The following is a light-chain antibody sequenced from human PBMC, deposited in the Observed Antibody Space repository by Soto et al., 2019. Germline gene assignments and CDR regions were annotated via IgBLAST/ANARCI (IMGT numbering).Light chain of an antibody. J-gene: IGKJ5*01. Sequence: EIGMTNSPATLSVSPGDRATLSCRASQSVTSNLAWYQQKPGQAPRLLIYGASTRATGIPARFSGSGSGTEFTLTISSLQSEDFAVYFCQQYNNWPPITFGQGTRLEIK. CDR3: QQYNNWPPIT. CDR2: GAS. CDR1: QSVTSN. V-gene: IGKV3-15*01.